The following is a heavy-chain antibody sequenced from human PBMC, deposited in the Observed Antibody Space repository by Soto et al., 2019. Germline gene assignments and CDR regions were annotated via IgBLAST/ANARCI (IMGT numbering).Heavy chain of an antibody. CDR3: ARGSQRYYDFWSGPSVKYYYYYGMDV. Sequence: ASVKVSCKASGYTFTSYCISWVRQAPGQGLEWMGWISAYNGNTNYAQKLQGRVTMTTDTSTSTAYMELRSLRSDDTAVYYCARGSQRYYDFWSGPSVKYYYYYGMDVWGQGTTVTVSS. D-gene: IGHD3-3*01. CDR2: ISAYNGNT. V-gene: IGHV1-18*04. J-gene: IGHJ6*02. CDR1: GYTFTSYC.